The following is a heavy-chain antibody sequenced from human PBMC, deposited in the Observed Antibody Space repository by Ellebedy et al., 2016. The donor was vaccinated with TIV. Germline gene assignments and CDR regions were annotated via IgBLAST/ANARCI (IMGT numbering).Heavy chain of an antibody. Sequence: GESLKISCAASGFTFSNFGMDWVRQAPGKGLQWVSSINKNSDYIYYADSVKGRFTTSRDNSKNSLYLHINILGLADTGVHFCSRESTDYGYFDLWGRGTLVTVST. CDR1: GFTFSNFG. J-gene: IGHJ2*01. V-gene: IGHV3-21*01. CDR2: INKNSDYI. CDR3: SRESTDYGYFDL.